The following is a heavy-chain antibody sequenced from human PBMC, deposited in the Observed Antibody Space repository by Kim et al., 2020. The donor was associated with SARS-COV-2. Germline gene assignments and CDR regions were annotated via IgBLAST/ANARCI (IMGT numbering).Heavy chain of an antibody. CDR3: ARNFYDYGDY. J-gene: IGHJ4*02. Sequence: GGSLRLSCAASGFTFWDYGMHWVRQAPGKGLEWVGIIWSDGSQTYCADSVKGRFTISRDNSKNTLFLQMNDLRVEATAVYYCARNFYDYGDYWGQGTLVTVSS. V-gene: IGHV3-33*01. D-gene: IGHD3-10*01. CDR2: IWSDGSQT. CDR1: GFTFWDYG.